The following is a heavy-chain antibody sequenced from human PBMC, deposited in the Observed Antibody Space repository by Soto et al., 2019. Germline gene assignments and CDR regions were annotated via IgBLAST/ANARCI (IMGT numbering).Heavy chain of an antibody. CDR3: ARGASAVLALDY. CDR1: GYTFTAYS. J-gene: IGHJ4*02. V-gene: IGHV1-2*02. Sequence: GASVKVSCKASGYTFTAYSMHWVRQAPGQGHEWIGWFNPNSGDTVYAEKFQGRVTLTRDTSISTAYMELSSLRSDDTALYYCARGASAVLALDYWGQGTLVTVSS. D-gene: IGHD6-19*01. CDR2: FNPNSGDT.